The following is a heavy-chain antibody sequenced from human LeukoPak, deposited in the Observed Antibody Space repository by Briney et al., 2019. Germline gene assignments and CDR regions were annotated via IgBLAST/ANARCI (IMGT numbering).Heavy chain of an antibody. CDR3: ARHSSGSYYAY. CDR2: IKQDGSDK. J-gene: IGHJ4*02. V-gene: IGHV3-7*01. Sequence: PGGSLRLSCAASGFTFSSSWMSWVRQAPGKGLEWVAHIKQDGSDKYYLDSVKGRFTISRDNARNSLFLHLNSLRVEDTAMYYCARHSSGSYYAYWGRGTLVTVSS. D-gene: IGHD3-10*01. CDR1: GFTFSSSW.